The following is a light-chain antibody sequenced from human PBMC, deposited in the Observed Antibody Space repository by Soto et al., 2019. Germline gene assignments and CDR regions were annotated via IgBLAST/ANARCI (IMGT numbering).Light chain of an antibody. Sequence: DIQMTQSPTSLPASVGDRVTITCRASQSISSYLNWYQQKPGKAPNLLIYDATNLQSGVPSRFSGSVSGTDFTLTISSLQPEDFATYYCQQSYSTLRTFGQGTKVEIK. CDR2: DAT. V-gene: IGKV1-39*01. CDR3: QQSYSTLRT. CDR1: QSISSY. J-gene: IGKJ1*01.